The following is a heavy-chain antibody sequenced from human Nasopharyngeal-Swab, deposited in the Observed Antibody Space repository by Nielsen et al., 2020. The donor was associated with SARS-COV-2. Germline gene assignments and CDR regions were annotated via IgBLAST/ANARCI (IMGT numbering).Heavy chain of an antibody. CDR3: ARVSGGDCYSFCYYYYYMDV. CDR2: IYSGGST. CDR1: GFTVSSNY. V-gene: IGHV3-53*01. D-gene: IGHD2-21*02. Sequence: GGSLRLSCATSGFTVSSNYMSWVSQAPGKGLEWVSVIYSGGSTYYADSVKGRFTISRDNSKNTLYLQMNSLRAEDTAVYYCARVSGGDCYSFCYYYYYMDVWGKGTTVTVSS. J-gene: IGHJ6*03.